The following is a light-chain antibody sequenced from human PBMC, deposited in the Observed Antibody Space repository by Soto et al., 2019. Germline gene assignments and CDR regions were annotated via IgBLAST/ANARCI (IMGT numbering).Light chain of an antibody. V-gene: IGKV3-15*01. CDR1: QSVSSK. Sequence: EIVMTQSPATLSVSPGERATLPCRASQSVSSKLAWYQQKPGQAPRLLVYGASTRATGIPARFSGSGSGTEFTLTISSLQSEDFAVYYCQQYNNWPTWTFGQGTKVDIK. CDR3: QQYNNWPTWT. J-gene: IGKJ1*01. CDR2: GAS.